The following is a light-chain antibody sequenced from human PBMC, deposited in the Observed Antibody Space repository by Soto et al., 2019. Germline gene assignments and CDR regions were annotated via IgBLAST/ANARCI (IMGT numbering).Light chain of an antibody. V-gene: IGLV2-8*01. CDR3: SSYAGSSNV. J-gene: IGLJ1*01. CDR1: SSDVGGYNY. CDR2: EVN. Sequence: QSVLTQPPSASGSPGQSVAISCPGTSSDVGGYNYVSWYQQHPGKAPKLMIYEVNKRPSGVPVRFSGSKSGNTASLTVSGLQAEDEADYYCSSYAGSSNVFGTGTKLTVL.